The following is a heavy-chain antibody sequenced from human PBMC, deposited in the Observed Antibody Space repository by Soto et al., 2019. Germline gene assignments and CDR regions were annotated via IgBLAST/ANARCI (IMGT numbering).Heavy chain of an antibody. V-gene: IGHV5-10-1*01. D-gene: IGHD3-22*01. CDR1: GYSFTTYW. CDR3: TCLTLGHYISGYHIFDR. CDR2: IDPTDAYT. Sequence: GESLKISCQASGYSFTTYWISWVRQMPGKGLEWMGRIDPTDAYTDYGPSYEGHVTMSVDRSINTAYLAWSSLKASDSAMYYCTCLTLGHYISGYHIFDRWGLRSLLTVCS. J-gene: IGHJ4*02.